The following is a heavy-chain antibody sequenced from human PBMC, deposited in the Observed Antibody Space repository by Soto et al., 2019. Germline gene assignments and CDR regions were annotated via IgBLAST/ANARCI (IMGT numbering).Heavy chain of an antibody. V-gene: IGHV3-21*02. CDR2: ISSGSSYI. CDR1: EFTFSVYS. J-gene: IGHJ6*02. Sequence: DVQLEESGGGLVKPGGSLRLYCVASEFTFSVYSMNWVRQAPGKGLEWVSSISSGSSYIYYADSVKGRFTISRDNDKSSLFLHMNSLRVDDTAVDYCTRDRVKIRGGYYHYYGMEVWGQGNTVTVSS. CDR3: TRDRVKIRGGYYHYYGMEV. D-gene: IGHD3-10*01.